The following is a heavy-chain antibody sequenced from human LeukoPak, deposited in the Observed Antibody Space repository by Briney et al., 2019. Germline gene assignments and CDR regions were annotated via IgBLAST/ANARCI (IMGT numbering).Heavy chain of an antibody. Sequence: SETLSLTCTVSGGTLSSDSYYWAWIRQPPGKGLEWIGSIHDTGSTYYNPSLKTRVTISVDTSKNHFSLKLTSVTAADTAVYYCAREVAGFWSGEHFDYWGQGTLVTVSS. CDR1: GGTLSSDSYY. J-gene: IGHJ4*02. V-gene: IGHV4-39*07. CDR3: AREVAGFWSGEHFDY. D-gene: IGHD3-3*01. CDR2: IHDTGST.